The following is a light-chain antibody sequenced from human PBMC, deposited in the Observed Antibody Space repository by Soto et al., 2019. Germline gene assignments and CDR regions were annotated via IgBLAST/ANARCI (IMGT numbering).Light chain of an antibody. J-gene: IGKJ1*01. Sequence: DVQMTQSPSTLSASVGDSVTITCRASQRIAASLAWYQLKPGEAPKLLIYDVSNLESGVPSRFSGSGSGTEFSLTIRSLHPDDFATYYCQQYDFSRTFGQGTKVEIK. CDR1: QRIAAS. V-gene: IGKV1-5*01. CDR2: DVS. CDR3: QQYDFSRT.